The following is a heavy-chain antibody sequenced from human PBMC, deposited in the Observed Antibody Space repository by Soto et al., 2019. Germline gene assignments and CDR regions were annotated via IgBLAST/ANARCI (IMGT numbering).Heavy chain of an antibody. Sequence: SQTLSPTCAISGDSVSSNSSSWNWVRQSPSRGLEWLGRTYYRSKWKNDYAVSVRGRITVNPDTSKNQFSLQLNSVTPEDTALYFCSRQSRGGMDVWGQGTTVTVSS. V-gene: IGHV6-1*01. CDR1: GDSVSSNSSS. CDR3: SRQSRGGMDV. CDR2: TYYRSKWKN. J-gene: IGHJ6*02.